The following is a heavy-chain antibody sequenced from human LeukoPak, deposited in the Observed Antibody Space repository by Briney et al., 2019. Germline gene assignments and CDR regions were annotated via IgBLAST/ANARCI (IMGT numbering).Heavy chain of an antibody. D-gene: IGHD3-10*01. CDR2: IYYSGST. CDR3: ARDVVGGFGEFYGMDV. V-gene: IGHV4-31*03. Sequence: TLSLTCTVSGGSISSGGYYWSWIRQHPGKGLEWIGYIYYSGSTYYNPSLKSRVTISVDTSKNQFSLKLSSVTAADTAVYYCARDVVGGFGEFYGMDVWGQGTTVTVSS. CDR1: GGSISSGGYY. J-gene: IGHJ6*02.